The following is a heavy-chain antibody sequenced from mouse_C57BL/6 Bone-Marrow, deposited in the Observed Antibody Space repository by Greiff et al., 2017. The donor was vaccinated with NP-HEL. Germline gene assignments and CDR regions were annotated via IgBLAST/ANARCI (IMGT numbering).Heavy chain of an antibody. CDR1: GYAFSSSW. V-gene: IGHV1-82*01. CDR2: IYPGDGDT. J-gene: IGHJ2*01. CDR3: ARYSSGYPYYFDY. D-gene: IGHD3-2*02. Sequence: QVQLQQSGPELVKPGASVKISCKASGYAFSSSWMNWVKQRPGKGLEWIGRIYPGDGDTNYNGKFKGKATLTADKSSSTAYMQLSSLTSEDSAVYFCARYSSGYPYYFDYWGQGTTLTVSS.